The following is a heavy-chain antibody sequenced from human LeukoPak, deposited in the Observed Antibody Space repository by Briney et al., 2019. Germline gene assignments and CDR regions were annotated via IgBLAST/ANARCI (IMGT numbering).Heavy chain of an antibody. CDR2: IYYSGST. CDR1: GGSISSYY. J-gene: IGHJ6*03. V-gene: IGHV4-59*01. D-gene: IGHD6-13*01. Sequence: SETLSLTCTVSGGSISSYYWSWIRQPPGKGLEWIGYIYYSGSTNYNPSLKSRVTISVDTSKNQFSLKLSSVTAADTAVYYCARVAAAGPYYYYYMDVWGKGTTVTISS. CDR3: ARVAAAGPYYYYYMDV.